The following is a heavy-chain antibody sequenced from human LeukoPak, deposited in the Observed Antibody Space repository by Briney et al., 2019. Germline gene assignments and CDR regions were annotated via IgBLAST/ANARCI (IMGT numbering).Heavy chain of an antibody. V-gene: IGHV3-49*03. J-gene: IGHJ4*02. Sequence: GGSLRLSCTASGFTFGDYAMSWFRPAPGKGLEWVGFIRSKAYGGTTEYAASVKGRFTISRDDSKSIAYLQMNSLKTEDTAVYCCTRALGITVADWGQGTLVTVSS. CDR3: TRALGITVAD. CDR2: IRSKAYGGTT. D-gene: IGHD5-24*01. CDR1: GFTFGDYA.